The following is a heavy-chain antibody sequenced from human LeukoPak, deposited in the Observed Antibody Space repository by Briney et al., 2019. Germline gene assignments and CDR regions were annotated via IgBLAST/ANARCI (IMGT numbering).Heavy chain of an antibody. V-gene: IGHV4-4*07. D-gene: IGHD3-22*01. Sequence: SETLSLTCTVSGGSISSYYWSWIRQPAGKRREWIGRIYTSGSTNYNPSLKSRVTMSVDTSKNQFSLKLRSVTAADTAVYYCAREDNYYDSSGYYHGYFQHWGQGTLVTVSS. CDR2: IYTSGST. J-gene: IGHJ1*01. CDR1: GGSISSYY. CDR3: AREDNYYDSSGYYHGYFQH.